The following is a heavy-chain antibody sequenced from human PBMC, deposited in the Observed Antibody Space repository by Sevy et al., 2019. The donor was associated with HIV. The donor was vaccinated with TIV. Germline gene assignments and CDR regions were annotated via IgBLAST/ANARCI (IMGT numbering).Heavy chain of an antibody. J-gene: IGHJ4*02. CDR1: GFTFGDYA. Sequence: GGSLRLSCTGSGFTFGDYAMSWFRQAPGMGLEWVGFIRSKDYGGATEYAASEKGRFTISRDDSKSIADLQMNSLKTEDTAAYYCTRGYYYDGSGYSDYWGQGTLVTVSS. CDR2: IRSKDYGGAT. V-gene: IGHV3-49*03. CDR3: TRGYYYDGSGYSDY. D-gene: IGHD3-22*01.